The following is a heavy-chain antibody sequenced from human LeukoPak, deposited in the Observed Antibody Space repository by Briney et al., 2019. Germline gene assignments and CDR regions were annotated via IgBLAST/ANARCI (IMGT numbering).Heavy chain of an antibody. CDR2: ISGSGGST. J-gene: IGHJ6*02. V-gene: IGHV3-23*01. CDR3: AKEVVVVPAALLEYYYYYYGMDV. CDR1: GFTFSSYA. D-gene: IGHD2-2*01. Sequence: GGSLRLSCAAAGFTFSSYAMSWVRQAPGKGLEWVSAISGSGGSTYYADSVKGRFTISRDNSKNTLYLQMNSLRAEDTAVYYCAKEVVVVPAALLEYYYYYYGMDVWGQGTTVTVSS.